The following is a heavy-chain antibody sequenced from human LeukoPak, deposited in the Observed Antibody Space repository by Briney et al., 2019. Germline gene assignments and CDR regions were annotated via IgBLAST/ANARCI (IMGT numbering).Heavy chain of an antibody. Sequence: GGSLRLSCAASGFTFSSYEMNWVRQAPGKGLEWVSCISSSGSTIYYADSVKGRFTISRDNAKNSLYLQMNSLRAEDTAVYYCARDMTTVGESDAFDIWGQGTMVTVSS. V-gene: IGHV3-48*03. CDR2: ISSSGSTI. D-gene: IGHD4-23*01. CDR1: GFTFSSYE. J-gene: IGHJ3*02. CDR3: ARDMTTVGESDAFDI.